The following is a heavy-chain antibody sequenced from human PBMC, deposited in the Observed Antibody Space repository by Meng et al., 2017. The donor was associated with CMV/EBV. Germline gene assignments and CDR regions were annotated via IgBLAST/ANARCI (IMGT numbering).Heavy chain of an antibody. CDR3: ATDFYCSSTNCSTGHYYYGMDI. Sequence: ASVKVSCKVSGYTLTELSMHWVRQAPGKGLEWMGGFVPEDGETIYVQKFQGRVTMTEDTSTDTAYMELSSLRSEDTAVYYCATDFYCSSTNCSTGHYYYGMDIWGQGTTVTVSS. D-gene: IGHD2-2*01. J-gene: IGHJ6*02. CDR1: GYTLTELS. V-gene: IGHV1-24*01. CDR2: FVPEDGET.